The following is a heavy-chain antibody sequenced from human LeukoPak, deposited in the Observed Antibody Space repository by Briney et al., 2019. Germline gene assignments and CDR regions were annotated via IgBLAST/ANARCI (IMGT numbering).Heavy chain of an antibody. J-gene: IGHJ6*02. V-gene: IGHV3-21*01. CDR1: GFTFSSYS. D-gene: IGHD6-19*01. CDR3: ARVVEQWLRCYYYYGMDV. CDR2: ISSSSSYI. Sequence: PGGSLRLSCAASGFTFSSYSMNWVRQAPGKGREWVSSISSSSSYIYYADSVKGRFTISRDNAKNSLYLQMNSLRAEDTAVYYCARVVEQWLRCYYYYGMDVWGQGTTVTVSS.